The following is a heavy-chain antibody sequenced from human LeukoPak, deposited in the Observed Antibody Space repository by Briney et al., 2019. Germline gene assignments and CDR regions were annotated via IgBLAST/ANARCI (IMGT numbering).Heavy chain of an antibody. J-gene: IGHJ4*02. V-gene: IGHV4-39*07. D-gene: IGHD1-14*01. CDR1: GASISTRNYY. Sequence: PSETLSLTCTVSGASISTRNYYWGWIRQPPGKGLEWIGSVDYTGNTYYKPSLRSRLTISVDMSRNQFSLILTSVTAADTAVYYCARGRYFLDYWGQGTLVTVSS. CDR2: VDYTGNT. CDR3: ARGRYFLDY.